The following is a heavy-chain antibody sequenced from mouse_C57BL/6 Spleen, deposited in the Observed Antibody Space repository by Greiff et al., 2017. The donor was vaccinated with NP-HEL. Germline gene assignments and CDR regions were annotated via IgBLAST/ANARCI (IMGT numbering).Heavy chain of an antibody. Sequence: VQLQQSGAELVKPGASVKISCKASGYAFSSYWMNWVKQRPGKGLEWIGQIYPGDGDTNYNGKFKGKATLTADKSSSTAYMQLSSLTSEDSAVYFCARSHYYGSSQSGAYWGQGTLVTVSA. V-gene: IGHV1-80*01. CDR3: ARSHYYGSSQSGAY. CDR2: IYPGDGDT. J-gene: IGHJ3*01. D-gene: IGHD1-1*01. CDR1: GYAFSSYW.